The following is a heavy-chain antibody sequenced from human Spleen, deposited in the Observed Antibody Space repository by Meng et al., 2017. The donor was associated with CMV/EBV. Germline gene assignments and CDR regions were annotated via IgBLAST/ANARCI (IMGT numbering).Heavy chain of an antibody. J-gene: IGHJ4*02. D-gene: IGHD2-15*01. CDR3: ASLLAATRGGYFDY. CDR1: GYTFTGYY. V-gene: IGHV1-2*02. Sequence: SVKVSCKASGYTFTGYYMHWVRQAPGQGLEWMGWINPNSGGTNYAQKFQGRVTMTRDTSISTAYMELSRLRSDDTAVYYCASLLAATRGGYFDYWGQGTLVTVSS. CDR2: INPNSGGT.